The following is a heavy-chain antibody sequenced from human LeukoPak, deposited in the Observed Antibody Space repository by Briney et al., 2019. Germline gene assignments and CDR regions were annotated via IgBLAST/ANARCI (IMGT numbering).Heavy chain of an antibody. CDR1: GFTFRNYW. CDR2: IKQDGSEK. Sequence: GGSLLLSCAASGFTFRNYWMSGVRQAPGKGLEWVANIKQDGSEKYYVDSVKGRFTISRDNAKNSLYLQMNSLRAEDTAVYYCAITDAFDIWGQGTMVTVSS. J-gene: IGHJ3*02. CDR3: AITDAFDI. V-gene: IGHV3-7*01.